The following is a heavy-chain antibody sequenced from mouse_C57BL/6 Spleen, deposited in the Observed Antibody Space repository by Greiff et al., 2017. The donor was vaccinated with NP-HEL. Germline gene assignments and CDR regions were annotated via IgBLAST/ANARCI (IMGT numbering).Heavy chain of an antibody. J-gene: IGHJ1*03. CDR2: IDPGDGEP. Sequence: QVQLQQSGAELVKPGASVKFSCKASGYAFSSYWMNWVKQRPGKGLGWIGQIDPGDGEPNYNEKFKGRATLTAYKSSSTAYMQLSSLTSEDSAVYFCARGYGSSYWYFDVWGTGTTVTVSS. V-gene: IGHV1-80*01. D-gene: IGHD1-1*01. CDR1: GYAFSSYW. CDR3: ARGYGSSYWYFDV.